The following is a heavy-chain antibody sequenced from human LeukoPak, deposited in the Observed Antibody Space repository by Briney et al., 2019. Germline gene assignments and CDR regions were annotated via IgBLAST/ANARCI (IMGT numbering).Heavy chain of an antibody. D-gene: IGHD4-23*01. CDR2: IYTSGTT. CDR3: ARVLGDYGGHQGFDY. V-gene: IGHV4-4*07. J-gene: IGHJ4*02. Sequence: KASETLSLTCTVSGGSISSYYWSWIRQPAGKGLEWIGRIYTSGTTHYNPSLKSRVTMSVDTSKNQFSLKLSSVTAADTAVYYCARVLGDYGGHQGFDYWGQGTLVTVSS. CDR1: GGSISSYY.